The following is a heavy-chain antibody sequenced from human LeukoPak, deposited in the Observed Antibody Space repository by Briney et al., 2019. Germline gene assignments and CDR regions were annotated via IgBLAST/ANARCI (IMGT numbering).Heavy chain of an antibody. CDR3: ARGSIGGNEGYFDY. CDR2: ISSSGSTI. J-gene: IGHJ4*02. Sequence: GGSLRLSCAASGFTFSSYEMNWVRQAPGKGLEWVSYISSSGSTIYYADSVKGRFTISRDNAKNSLYLQMNSLRAEDTAVYYCARGSIGGNEGYFDYWGQGTLVTVSS. V-gene: IGHV3-48*03. D-gene: IGHD4-23*01. CDR1: GFTFSSYE.